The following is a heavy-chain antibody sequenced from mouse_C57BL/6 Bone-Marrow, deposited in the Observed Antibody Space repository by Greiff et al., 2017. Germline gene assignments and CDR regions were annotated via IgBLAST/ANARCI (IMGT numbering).Heavy chain of an antibody. CDR1: GYTFTSYW. V-gene: IGHV1-59*01. CDR2: IDPSDSYT. J-gene: IGHJ1*03. CDR3: AREGWLLPYWYFDV. D-gene: IGHD2-3*01. Sequence: VQLQQPGAELVRPGTSVKLSCKASGYTFTSYWMHWVKQRPGQGLEWIGVIDPSDSYTNYNQKFKCKATLTVDTSSSTAYMQLSSLTSEDSAVYYCAREGWLLPYWYFDVWGTGTTVTVSS.